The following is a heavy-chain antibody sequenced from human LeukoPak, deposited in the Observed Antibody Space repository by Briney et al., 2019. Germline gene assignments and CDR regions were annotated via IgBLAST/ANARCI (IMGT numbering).Heavy chain of an antibody. Sequence: PSETLSLTCTVSGGSISSGGYYWSWIRQHPGKGLEWIGYIYYSGSTYYNPSLKSRVTISVDTSKNQFSLKLSSVTAADTAVYYCARGPYYYDSSGYSNWFDPWGQGTLVTVSS. CDR2: IYYSGST. CDR3: ARGPYYYDSSGYSNWFDP. J-gene: IGHJ5*02. D-gene: IGHD3-22*01. V-gene: IGHV4-31*03. CDR1: GGSISSGGYY.